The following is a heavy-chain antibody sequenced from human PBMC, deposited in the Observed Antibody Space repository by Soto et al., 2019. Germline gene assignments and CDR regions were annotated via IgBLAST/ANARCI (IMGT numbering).Heavy chain of an antibody. V-gene: IGHV3-23*01. Sequence: GGSLRLSCAASGFTFSSYAMSWVRQAPGKGLEWVSAISGSGGSTYYADSVKGRFTISRENSKNTLYLQMNSLRAEDTAVYYCANHRGVGGDYNAFDIWGQGTMVTVSS. CDR3: ANHRGVGGDYNAFDI. D-gene: IGHD4-17*01. CDR2: ISGSGGST. CDR1: GFTFSSYA. J-gene: IGHJ3*02.